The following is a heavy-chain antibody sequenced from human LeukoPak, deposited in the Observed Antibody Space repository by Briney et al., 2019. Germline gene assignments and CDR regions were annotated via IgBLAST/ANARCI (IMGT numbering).Heavy chain of an antibody. Sequence: SETLSLTCTVSGGSISSFYWSWIRQPPGKGLEWIGYIYYSGSTNYNPPLTSRVTISVDASKNQFSLKLSSVTAADTAVYYCARGGAAFNLWGRGTLVTVSS. J-gene: IGHJ2*01. CDR3: ARGGAAFNL. D-gene: IGHD5-12*01. V-gene: IGHV4-59*01. CDR2: IYYSGST. CDR1: GGSISSFY.